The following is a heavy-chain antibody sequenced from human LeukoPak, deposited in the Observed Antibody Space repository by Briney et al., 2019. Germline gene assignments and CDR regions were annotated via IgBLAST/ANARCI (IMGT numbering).Heavy chain of an antibody. CDR3: ARLRLRYFDWLGFPFDP. D-gene: IGHD3-9*01. J-gene: IGHJ5*02. CDR1: GGSISSSSYY. Sequence: SETLSLTCTVSGGSISSSSYYWGWIRQPPGKGLEWIGSIYYSGSTYYNPSLKSRVTISVDTSKNQFSLKLSSVTAADTAVYYCARLRLRYFDWLGFPFDPWGQGTLVTVSS. CDR2: IYYSGST. V-gene: IGHV4-39*07.